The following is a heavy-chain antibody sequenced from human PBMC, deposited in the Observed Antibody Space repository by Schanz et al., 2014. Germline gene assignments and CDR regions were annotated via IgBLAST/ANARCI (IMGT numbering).Heavy chain of an antibody. CDR3: AKVVASGPTTGPFDP. Sequence: EVQLGESGGGLVQPGGSLRLSCAASGFTVSNHYMSWVRQPPGKGLEWVSVLYNNGAAYYAESVRGRFAISRDNSRNTLYLQMDSLRDEDTALYYCAKVVASGPTTGPFDPWGQGTLVTVSS. V-gene: IGHV3-66*01. CDR2: LYNNGAA. CDR1: GFTVSNHY. D-gene: IGHD1-26*01. J-gene: IGHJ5*02.